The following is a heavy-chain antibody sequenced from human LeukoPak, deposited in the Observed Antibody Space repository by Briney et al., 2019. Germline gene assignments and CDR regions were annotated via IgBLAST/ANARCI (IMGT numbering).Heavy chain of an antibody. V-gene: IGHV3-48*01. CDR3: ARDYKYAFDN. D-gene: IGHD5-24*01. CDR2: IGIDSGNT. CDR1: GFTFSEYS. J-gene: IGHJ4*02. Sequence: PGGSLRLSFAASGFTFSEYSMNLVRQAPGKGLEWISYIGIDSGNTNYADSVKGRFTISGDKAKNSLYLQMNSLRVEDTAVYYCARDYKYAFDNWGQGTLVTVSS.